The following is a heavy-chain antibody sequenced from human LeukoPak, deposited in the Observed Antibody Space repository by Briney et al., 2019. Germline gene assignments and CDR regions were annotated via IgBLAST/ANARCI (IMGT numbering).Heavy chain of an antibody. J-gene: IGHJ3*02. CDR2: INPNSGGT. D-gene: IGHD3-22*01. V-gene: IGHV1-2*02. CDR3: ASPTAYYYDSSGFDI. Sequence: ASVKVSCKASGYTFTGYYMHWVRQAPGQGLEWMGSINPNSGGTNYAQKFQGRVTMTRDTSISTAYMELSRLRSDDTAVYYCASPTAYYYDSSGFDIWGRGTMVTVSS. CDR1: GYTFTGYY.